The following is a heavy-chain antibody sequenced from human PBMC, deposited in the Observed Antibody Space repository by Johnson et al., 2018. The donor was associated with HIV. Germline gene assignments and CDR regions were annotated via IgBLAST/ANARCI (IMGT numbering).Heavy chain of an antibody. J-gene: IGHJ3*02. Sequence: MLLVESGGGVVQPGGSLRLSCAASGFTFSSYAMSWVRQAPGKGLEWVSAISGSGGSTYYADSVKGRFTISRDNSKNTLYLQMNSLRAEDTAVYYCARDPSPIVGATYAFDIWGQGTMVTVSS. CDR3: ARDPSPIVGATYAFDI. CDR1: GFTFSSYA. D-gene: IGHD1-26*01. CDR2: ISGSGGST. V-gene: IGHV3-23*04.